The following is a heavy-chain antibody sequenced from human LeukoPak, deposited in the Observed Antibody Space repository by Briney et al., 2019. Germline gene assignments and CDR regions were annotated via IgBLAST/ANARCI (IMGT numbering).Heavy chain of an antibody. J-gene: IGHJ4*02. Sequence: PAGSLRLSCAASGFTFSSYWMSWVRQAQGKGLEWVAKIREDGSEENFVDSVKGRFTISRDNAKKSLYLQMNGLRAEDTAVYYCARGSSAGASSRHDYWGQGTLVTVSS. CDR2: IREDGSEE. CDR3: ARGSSAGASSRHDY. D-gene: IGHD1-26*01. V-gene: IGHV3-7*01. CDR1: GFTFSSYW.